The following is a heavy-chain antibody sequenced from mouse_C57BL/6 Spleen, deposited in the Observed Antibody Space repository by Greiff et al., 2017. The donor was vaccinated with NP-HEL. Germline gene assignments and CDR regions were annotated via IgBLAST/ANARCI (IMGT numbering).Heavy chain of an antibody. V-gene: IGHV5-6*01. CDR2: ISSGGSYT. J-gene: IGHJ2*01. D-gene: IGHD1-1*01. Sequence: EVQLVESGGDLVKPGGSLKLSCAASGFTFSSYGMSWVRPTPDKRLEWVATISSGGSYTYSPDSVKGRFTISRDNAKNTLYLQMSSLKSEDTAMYYCARRYGSSQYYFDYWGQGTTLTVSS. CDR3: ARRYGSSQYYFDY. CDR1: GFTFSSYG.